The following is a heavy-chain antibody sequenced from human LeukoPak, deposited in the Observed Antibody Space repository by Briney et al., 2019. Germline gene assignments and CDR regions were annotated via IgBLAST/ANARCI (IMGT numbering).Heavy chain of an antibody. CDR3: AGFSRREMGNYLDF. CDR1: GGSISSGSYS. Sequence: SETVSLTCAVSGGSISSGSYSWSWIPQPRAEGLVWFGYIYPRGSTYYNPSLKSRVILSLDKSANQFPLNLSSVTAADTAVYCCAGFSRREMGNYLDFWGQGTLVTVSS. V-gene: IGHV4-30-2*01. J-gene: IGHJ4*02. CDR2: IYPRGST. D-gene: IGHD5-24*01.